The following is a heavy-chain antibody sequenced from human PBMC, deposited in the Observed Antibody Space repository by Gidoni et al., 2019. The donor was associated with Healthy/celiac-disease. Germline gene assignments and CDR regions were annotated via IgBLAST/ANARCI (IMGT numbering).Heavy chain of an antibody. J-gene: IGHJ3*02. Sequence: EVQLVESGGGLVQPGRSLRLSCAASGFTFDDYAMHWVRQPPGKGLEWVSGINWNSGSIGYAGSVKGRFTISRDNAKNSLYLQMNSLRTEDTALYFCAKPKNLNPSLTENAFDIWGQGTVVTVSS. D-gene: IGHD7-27*01. CDR2: INWNSGSI. CDR1: GFTFDDYA. CDR3: AKPKNLNPSLTENAFDI. V-gene: IGHV3-9*01.